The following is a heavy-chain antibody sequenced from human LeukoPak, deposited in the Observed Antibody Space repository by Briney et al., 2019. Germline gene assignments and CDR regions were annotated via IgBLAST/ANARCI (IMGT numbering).Heavy chain of an antibody. CDR3: AANQYCSSTSCYHYYMDV. Sequence: ASVKVSCKASGYTFTGYYMHWVRQAPGQGLEWMGWINPNSGGTNYAQKFQGRVTMTRDTSTSTAYMELSRLRSDDTAVYYCAANQYCSSTSCYHYYMDVWGKGTTVTVSS. J-gene: IGHJ6*03. CDR1: GYTFTGYY. CDR2: INPNSGGT. D-gene: IGHD2-2*01. V-gene: IGHV1-2*02.